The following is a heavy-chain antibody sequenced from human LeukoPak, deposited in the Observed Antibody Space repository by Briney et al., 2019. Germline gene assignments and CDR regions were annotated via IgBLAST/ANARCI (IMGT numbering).Heavy chain of an antibody. CDR3: ARASRRYYGSGSSRHFQH. J-gene: IGHJ1*01. D-gene: IGHD3-10*01. CDR2: TYFTGST. CDR1: RGSISSGGHY. Sequence: SETLSLTCNVSRGSISSGGHYWSWIRQRPGKGLEWMGYTYFTGSTYYNPSLQSRLIISADTSMTQFSLRLRSVTAADTAVYYCARASRRYYGSGSSRHFQHWGQGTLVTVSS. V-gene: IGHV4-31*03.